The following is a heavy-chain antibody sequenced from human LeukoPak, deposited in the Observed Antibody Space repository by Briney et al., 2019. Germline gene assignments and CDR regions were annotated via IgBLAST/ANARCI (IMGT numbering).Heavy chain of an antibody. CDR2: FSATDGSA. J-gene: IGHJ3*01. V-gene: IGHV3-23*01. CDR3: AKARIAAAGTGAFDV. Sequence: QRGGSLRLSCAASGFTVSSYGMTWVRLAPGKGLEWVSAFSATDGSAQYAESVKGRFTISRDNSKNSLYLQMNSLRDEDTAVYYCAKARIAAAGTGAFDVWAKGQWSPSLQ. CDR1: GFTVSSYG. D-gene: IGHD6-13*01.